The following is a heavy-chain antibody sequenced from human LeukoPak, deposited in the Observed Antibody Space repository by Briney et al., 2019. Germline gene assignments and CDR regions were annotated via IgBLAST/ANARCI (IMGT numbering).Heavy chain of an antibody. J-gene: IGHJ4*02. D-gene: IGHD3-10*01. CDR1: GGSFSDYY. CDR3: ARRILTMVRGVVSWVFDY. CDR2: INHSGTT. V-gene: IGHV4-34*01. Sequence: SETLSLTCAVYGGSFSDYYWSWIRQPPGKGLEWIGEINHSGTTNYNPPLKSRVTISVDTSKNQFSLKLRSVTAADTAVYYCARRILTMVRGVVSWVFDYWGQGTLVTVSS.